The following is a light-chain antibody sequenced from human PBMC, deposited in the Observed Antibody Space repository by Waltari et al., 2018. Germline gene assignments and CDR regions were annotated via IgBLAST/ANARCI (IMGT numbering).Light chain of an antibody. V-gene: IGKV3-11*01. CDR3: QQRSNWPLGLT. J-gene: IGKJ4*01. CDR1: QSVSSY. Sequence: EIVLTQSPATLSLSPGERATLSCRASQSVSSYLAWYQQNPGQAPRLLIYDASNRATGIPARFSGSGSGTDFTLTISSLEPEDVAVYYCQQRSNWPLGLTFGGGTKVEIK. CDR2: DAS.